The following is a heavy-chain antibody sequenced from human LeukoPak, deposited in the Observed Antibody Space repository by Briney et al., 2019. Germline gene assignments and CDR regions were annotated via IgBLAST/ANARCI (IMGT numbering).Heavy chain of an antibody. J-gene: IGHJ4*02. Sequence: PGGSLRLSCAASGFTFDDYAMHWVRQAPGKGLEWVSLISWDGGSTYYADSVKGRFTISRDNSKNSLYLQMNSLRAEDTALYYCAKDEMITFGGVIENWGQGTLVTVSS. CDR1: GFTFDDYA. CDR3: AKDEMITFGGVIEN. V-gene: IGHV3-43D*03. CDR2: ISWDGGST. D-gene: IGHD3-16*02.